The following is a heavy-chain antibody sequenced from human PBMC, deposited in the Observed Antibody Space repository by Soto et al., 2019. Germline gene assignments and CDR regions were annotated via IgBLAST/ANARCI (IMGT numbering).Heavy chain of an antibody. CDR2: INPNSGGT. CDR3: ARDRAAAYYYYGMDV. D-gene: IGHD2-15*01. CDR1: GYTFTGYY. Sequence: VSCKASGYTFTGYYMHWVRQAPGQGLEWMGWINPNSGGTNYAQKFQGRVTMTRDTSISTAYMELSRLRSDDTAVYYCARDRAAAYYYYGMDVWGQGTTVTVSS. J-gene: IGHJ6*02. V-gene: IGHV1-2*02.